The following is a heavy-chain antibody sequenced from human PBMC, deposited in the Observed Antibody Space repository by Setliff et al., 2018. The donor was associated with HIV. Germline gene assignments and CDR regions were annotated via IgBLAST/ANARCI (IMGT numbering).Heavy chain of an antibody. Sequence: AASVKVSCKASGYTFTNYGISWLRQAPGQGLEWMGWISAYNGDTKSTQKFQGRVTMTTDTSTTTAYMELRSLRSDNTAVYYCARNSFPRTVTGTGPLFDSWGQGTLVTVSS. CDR3: ARNSFPRTVTGTGPLFDS. D-gene: IGHD6-19*01. V-gene: IGHV1-18*01. J-gene: IGHJ4*02. CDR2: ISAYNGDT. CDR1: GYTFTNYG.